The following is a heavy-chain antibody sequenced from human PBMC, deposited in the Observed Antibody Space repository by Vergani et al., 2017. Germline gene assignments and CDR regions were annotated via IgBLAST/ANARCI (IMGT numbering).Heavy chain of an antibody. Sequence: EVQLVESGGGLVQPGGSLRLSCAASGFTFSSYSMNWVRQAPGKGLEWVSYISSSSSTIYYADSVKGRFTISKDNAKNSLYLQMNSLRAEDTAVYYCARDLGVSTMIVVVDAFDIWGQGTMVTVSS. CDR2: ISSSSSTI. V-gene: IGHV3-48*01. D-gene: IGHD3-22*01. J-gene: IGHJ3*02. CDR3: ARDLGVSTMIVVVDAFDI. CDR1: GFTFSSYS.